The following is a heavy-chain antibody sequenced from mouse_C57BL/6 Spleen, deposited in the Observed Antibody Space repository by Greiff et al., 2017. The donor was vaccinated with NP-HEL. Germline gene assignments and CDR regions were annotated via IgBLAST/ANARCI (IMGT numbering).Heavy chain of an antibody. CDR2: IDPETGGT. Sequence: VQLQQSGVELVRPGASVTLSCKASGYTFTDYEMHWVKQTPVHGLEWIGAIDPETGGTAYNQKFKGKAILTADKSSSTAYMELRSLTSEDSAVYYCTGLRRNFDYWGQGTTLTVSS. J-gene: IGHJ2*01. V-gene: IGHV1-15*01. CDR3: TGLRRNFDY. D-gene: IGHD2-12*01. CDR1: GYTFTDYE.